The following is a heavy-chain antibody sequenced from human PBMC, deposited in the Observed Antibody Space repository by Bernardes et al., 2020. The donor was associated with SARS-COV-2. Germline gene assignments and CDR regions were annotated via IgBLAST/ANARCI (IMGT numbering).Heavy chain of an antibody. CDR2: INPKSGGT. CDR3: ARGSYNFWSGYLFDP. V-gene: IGHV1-2*02. J-gene: IGHJ5*02. CDR1: GYTFTGYY. Sequence: ASVKVSCKASGYTFTGYYMHWVRQAPGQGLEWMGLINPKSGGTNYTQKFQGRVTLTRDTSISTAYMELSRLRSDDTAVYYCARGSYNFWSGYLFDPWGQETLVTVSS. D-gene: IGHD3-3*01.